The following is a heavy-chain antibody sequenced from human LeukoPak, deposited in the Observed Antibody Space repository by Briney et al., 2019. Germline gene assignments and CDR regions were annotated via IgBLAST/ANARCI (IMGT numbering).Heavy chain of an antibody. CDR1: GFTFSSYS. CDR2: ISSSSSTI. V-gene: IGHV3-48*01. CDR3: ARGTASGDV. J-gene: IGHJ6*04. Sequence: GGSLRLSCAASGFTFSSYSMNWVRQAPGKGLEWVSYISSSSSTIYYADSVKGRFTISRDNAKNSLYLQMNGLRAEDTAVYYCARGTASGDVWGKGTTVTVSS. D-gene: IGHD5-18*01.